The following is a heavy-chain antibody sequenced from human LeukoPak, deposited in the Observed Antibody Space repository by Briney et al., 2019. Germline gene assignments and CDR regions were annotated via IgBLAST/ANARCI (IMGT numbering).Heavy chain of an antibody. CDR3: ARDLPSLAVAGTGFDY. Sequence: GGSLRLSCAASGFTVSSNYMSWVRQAPGKGLEWVSVIYSGGSTYYADSVKGRFTISRDNSKNTLYLQMNSLRAEDTAVYYCARDLPSLAVAGTGFDYWGQGTLVTVSS. J-gene: IGHJ4*02. CDR2: IYSGGST. CDR1: GFTVSSNY. V-gene: IGHV3-53*01. D-gene: IGHD6-19*01.